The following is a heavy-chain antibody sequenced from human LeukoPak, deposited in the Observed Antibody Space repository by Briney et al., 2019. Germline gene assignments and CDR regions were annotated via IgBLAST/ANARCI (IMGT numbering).Heavy chain of an antibody. Sequence: GGSLRLSCAASGFTFRDYAIHWVRQAPGRGLEWVTVISPDGRKTQYADSVKGRFTISRDNAKNTLYLQMNSLRAEDTAVYYCARAGNYRFDYWGQGTLVTVSS. J-gene: IGHJ4*02. CDR1: GFTFRDYA. CDR3: ARAGNYRFDY. CDR2: ISPDGRKT. V-gene: IGHV3-30*04. D-gene: IGHD1-7*01.